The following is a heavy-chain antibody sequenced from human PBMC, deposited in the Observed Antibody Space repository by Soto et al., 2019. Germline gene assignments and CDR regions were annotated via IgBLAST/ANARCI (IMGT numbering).Heavy chain of an antibody. CDR2: INAGNGNT. D-gene: IGHD3-3*01. CDR1: GYTFTSYA. V-gene: IGHV1-3*01. CDR3: ARQVGVGTIFVRGMDV. J-gene: IGHJ6*02. Sequence: QVQLVQSGAEVKKPGASVKVSCKASGYTFTSYAMHWVRQAPGQRLEWMGWINAGNGNTKYSQKFQGRVTITRDTSASTAYMELSSLRSEHTAVYYCARQVGVGTIFVRGMDVWGQGTTVTVSS.